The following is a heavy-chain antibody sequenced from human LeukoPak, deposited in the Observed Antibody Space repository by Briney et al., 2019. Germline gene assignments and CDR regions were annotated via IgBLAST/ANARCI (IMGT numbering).Heavy chain of an antibody. CDR2: IYPGDSDT. D-gene: IGHD5-24*01. V-gene: IGHV5-51*01. Sequence: GESLKISCKGSGYSFTNYWIGWVRQMPGKGLEWMGLIYPGDSDTRYSPSFQGQVTISAGKSISTAYLQWSSLRASDTAIYYCASRDGYNFFDFWGQGTLVTVSS. J-gene: IGHJ4*02. CDR3: ASRDGYNFFDF. CDR1: GYSFTNYW.